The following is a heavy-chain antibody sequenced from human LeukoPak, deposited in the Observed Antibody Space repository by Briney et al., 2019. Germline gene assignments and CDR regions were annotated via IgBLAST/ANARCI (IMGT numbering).Heavy chain of an antibody. Sequence: ASVKVSCKASGYTFTGYYMHWVRQAPGQGLEWMGRINPNSGGTNYAQKFQGRVTMTRDTSISTAYMELSRLRSDDTAVYYCARGKWELLRPYYCDYWGQGTLVTVSS. J-gene: IGHJ4*02. CDR2: INPNSGGT. CDR1: GYTFTGYY. D-gene: IGHD1-26*01. V-gene: IGHV1-2*06. CDR3: ARGKWELLRPYYCDY.